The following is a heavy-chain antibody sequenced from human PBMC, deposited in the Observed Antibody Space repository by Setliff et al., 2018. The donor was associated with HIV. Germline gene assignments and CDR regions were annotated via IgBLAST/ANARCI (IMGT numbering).Heavy chain of an antibody. CDR3: ARDDLTFILDLDY. CDR1: GYSFTGHY. CDR2: INPNTGDT. V-gene: IGHV1-2*02. J-gene: IGHJ4*02. D-gene: IGHD1-1*01. Sequence: GASVKVSCKASGYSFTGHYIHWVRQAPGQGLEWLGWINPNTGDTNYAQRFQGRVTMTSDTSISTAYMELSRLTSDDSAVYYCARDDLTFILDLDYWGQGTLVTVSS.